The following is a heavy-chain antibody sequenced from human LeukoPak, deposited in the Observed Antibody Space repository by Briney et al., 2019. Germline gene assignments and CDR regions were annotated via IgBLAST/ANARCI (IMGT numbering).Heavy chain of an antibody. Sequence: KTSETLSLTCTVSGVSISSYYWSWIRQPPGKGLEWIGYIYYSGSTNYNPSLKSRVTISVDTSKNQFSLKLSSVTAADTAVYYCAGVSAQTYYGMDVWGQGTTVTVSS. J-gene: IGHJ6*02. V-gene: IGHV4-59*01. CDR1: GVSISSYY. CDR3: AGVSAQTYYGMDV. CDR2: IYYSGST.